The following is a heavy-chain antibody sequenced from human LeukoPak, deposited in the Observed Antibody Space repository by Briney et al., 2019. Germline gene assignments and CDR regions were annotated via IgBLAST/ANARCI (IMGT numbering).Heavy chain of an antibody. CDR3: ARDCIAAAGMGWFDP. J-gene: IGHJ5*02. CDR1: GGTFSSYA. V-gene: IGHV1-69*04. Sequence: GASVKVSCKASGGTFSSYAISWVRQAPGQGLEWMGRIIPILGIANYAQKFQGGVTITADKSTSTAYMELSSLRSEDTAVYYCARDCIAAAGMGWFDPWGQGTLVTVSS. D-gene: IGHD6-13*01. CDR2: IIPILGIA.